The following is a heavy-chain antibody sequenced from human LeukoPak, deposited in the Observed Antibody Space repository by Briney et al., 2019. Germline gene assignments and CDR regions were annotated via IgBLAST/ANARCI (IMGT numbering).Heavy chain of an antibody. V-gene: IGHV1-8*01. J-gene: IGHJ4*02. CDR3: ARLLRREDY. CDR1: GYTFTSYD. D-gene: IGHD2-15*01. Sequence: ASVKVSCKASGYTFTSYDINWVRQATGQGLEWVGFMNPNTAKTALARKFQGRVTMTWNTSISTAYMELSSLRPEDTAVYYCARLLRREDYWGQGTLVTVSS. CDR2: MNPNTAKT.